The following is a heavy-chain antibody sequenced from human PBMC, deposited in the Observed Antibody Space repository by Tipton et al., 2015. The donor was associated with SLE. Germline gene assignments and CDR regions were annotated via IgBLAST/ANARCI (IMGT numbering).Heavy chain of an antibody. CDR2: ISAYNGNT. J-gene: IGHJ3*02. CDR3: ARDRSAFHI. V-gene: IGHV1-18*01. Sequence: QLVQSGAEVKRPGASVRVSCKASGYMFISYGLSWVRQAPGQGLEWMGWISAYNGNTDFAQRFQGRGTMTTDTSTNTAYMELRSLRPDDKAVYYCARDRSAFHIWGQRTVVTVSS. CDR1: GYMFISYG.